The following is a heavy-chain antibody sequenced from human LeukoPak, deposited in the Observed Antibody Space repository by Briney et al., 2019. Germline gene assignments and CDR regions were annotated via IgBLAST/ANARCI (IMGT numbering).Heavy chain of an antibody. Sequence: ASVKVSCKASGGTFSSYTISWVRQAPGQGLEWMGRIIPILGIANYAQKFQGRVTITADKSTSTAYMELSSLRSEDTAVYYCARDRGPGHCGGDCYSSTFDYWGQGTLVTVSS. CDR3: ARDRGPGHCGGDCYSSTFDY. D-gene: IGHD2-21*02. V-gene: IGHV1-69*04. CDR2: IIPILGIA. CDR1: GGTFSSYT. J-gene: IGHJ4*02.